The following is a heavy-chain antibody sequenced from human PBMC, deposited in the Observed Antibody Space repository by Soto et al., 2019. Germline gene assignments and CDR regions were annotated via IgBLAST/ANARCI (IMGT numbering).Heavy chain of an antibody. V-gene: IGHV1-69*13. CDR2: IIPIFGTA. D-gene: IGHD6-19*01. Sequence: ASVKVSCKASGGTFSSYAISWVRQAPGQGLEWMGGIIPIFGTANYAQKFQGRGTITADESTSTAYMELSSLRSEDTAVYYCARSSSRSSGWHIRYYYYYGMDVWGQGTTGTVSS. CDR3: ARSSSRSSGWHIRYYYYYGMDV. J-gene: IGHJ6*02. CDR1: GGTFSSYA.